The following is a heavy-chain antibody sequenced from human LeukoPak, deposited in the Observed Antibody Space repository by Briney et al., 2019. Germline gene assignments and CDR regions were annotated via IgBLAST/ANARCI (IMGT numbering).Heavy chain of an antibody. Sequence: GGSLRLSCAASGFTFDDYAMHWVRQAPGKGLEWVSLISGDGGSTYYADSVKGRFTISRDNSKNSLYLQMNSLRTEDTALYYCAKDSRDTGIVGATYYYHYGMDVWGQGTTVTVSS. D-gene: IGHD1-26*01. J-gene: IGHJ6*02. CDR1: GFTFDDYA. CDR2: ISGDGGST. V-gene: IGHV3-43*02. CDR3: AKDSRDTGIVGATYYYHYGMDV.